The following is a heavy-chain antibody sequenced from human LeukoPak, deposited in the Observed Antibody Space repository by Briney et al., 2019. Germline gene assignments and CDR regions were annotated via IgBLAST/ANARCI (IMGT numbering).Heavy chain of an antibody. D-gene: IGHD6-13*01. Sequence: PSGTLSLTCTVSGGSISSYYWSRIRQPAGKGLEWIGRIYTSGSTNYNPSLKSRVTMSVDTSKNQFSLKLSSVTAADTAVYYCARDCTIAAAGICYYYYYGMDVWGQGTAVTVSS. V-gene: IGHV4-4*07. CDR2: IYTSGST. CDR1: GGSISSYY. CDR3: ARDCTIAAAGICYYYYYGMDV. J-gene: IGHJ6*02.